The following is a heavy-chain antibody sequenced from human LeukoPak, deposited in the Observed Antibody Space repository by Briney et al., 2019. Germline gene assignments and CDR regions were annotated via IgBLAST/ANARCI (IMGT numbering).Heavy chain of an antibody. J-gene: IGHJ4*02. D-gene: IGHD3-10*01. V-gene: IGHV5-51*01. Sequence: GEALKISCKGSGDSFTDYWIGWGRQMPGKGREWMGIIYPGDSDIRYSPSFQCQVTISSEKSISTAYLQWSSLKVSDTAMYYCTSRGFDYWGQGTMVTVSS. CDR3: TSRGFDY. CDR1: GDSFTDYW. CDR2: IYPGDSDI.